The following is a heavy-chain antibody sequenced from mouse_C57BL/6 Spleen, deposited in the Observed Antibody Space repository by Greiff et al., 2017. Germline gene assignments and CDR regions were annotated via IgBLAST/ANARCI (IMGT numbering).Heavy chain of an antibody. CDR2: FYPGSGSI. V-gene: IGHV1-62-2*01. J-gene: IGHJ1*03. CDR1: GYTFTEYT. CDR3: AGHGGGDWYFDV. Sequence: QVQLQQSGAELVKPGASVKLSCKASGYTFTEYTIHWVKQRPGQGLEWIGWFYPGSGSIKYNEKFKDKATLTADNSSSTVYMELRRLTSEDYAVYFCAGHGGGDWYFDVWGTGTTVTVSS.